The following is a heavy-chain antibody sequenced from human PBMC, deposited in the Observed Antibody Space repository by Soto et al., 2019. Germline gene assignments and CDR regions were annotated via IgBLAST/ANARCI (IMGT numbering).Heavy chain of an antibody. Sequence: ASVKVSCTASGYTFTSYGISWVRQAPGQGLEWMGWISAYNGTTTYAQKLQGRVTMTEDTSTNTAYMELSSLRSEDTAVYYCTTESLEWELLWAFDIWGQGTMVT. CDR1: GYTFTSYG. D-gene: IGHD1-26*01. J-gene: IGHJ3*02. V-gene: IGHV1-18*01. CDR3: TTESLEWELLWAFDI. CDR2: ISAYNGTT.